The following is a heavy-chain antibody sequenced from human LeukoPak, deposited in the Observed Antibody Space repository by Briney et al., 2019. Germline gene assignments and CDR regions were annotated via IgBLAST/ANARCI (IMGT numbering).Heavy chain of an antibody. D-gene: IGHD2-15*01. J-gene: IGHJ4*02. CDR2: INWNGGST. V-gene: IGHV3-43D*03. CDR3: AKDSGGSLPDY. CDR1: GFTFDDYG. Sequence: PGGSLRLSCAASGFTFDDYGMSWVRQAPGKGLEWVSGINWNGGSTYYADSVKGRFTISRDNSKNSLYLQMNSLRAEDTALYYCAKDSGGSLPDYWGQGTLVTVSS.